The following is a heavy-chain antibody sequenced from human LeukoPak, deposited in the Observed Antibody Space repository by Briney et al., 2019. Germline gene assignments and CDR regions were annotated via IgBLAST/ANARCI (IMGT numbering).Heavy chain of an antibody. CDR1: GGSISSGDYY. Sequence: SETLSLTCTVSGGSISSGDYYWSWIRQPPGKGLEWIGYIYYSGSTYYNPSLKSRVTISVDTSKNQFSLKLSSVTAADTAVYYCARAEAPDDSSGYYHYYYYMDVWGKGTTVTVSS. CDR3: ARAEAPDDSSGYYHYYYYMDV. D-gene: IGHD3-22*01. V-gene: IGHV4-30-4*08. J-gene: IGHJ6*03. CDR2: IYYSGST.